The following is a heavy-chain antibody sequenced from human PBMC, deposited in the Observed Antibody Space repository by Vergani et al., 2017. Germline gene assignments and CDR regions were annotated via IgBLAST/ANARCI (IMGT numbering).Heavy chain of an antibody. J-gene: IGHJ4*02. V-gene: IGHV1-2*02. CDR3: ARVVTSSNRDYFDY. D-gene: IGHD2-2*01. CDR2: INPNSGGT. CDR1: GYTFTDYF. Sequence: QVQLVQSGAEVKKPGASVKVSCKASGYTFTDYFMHWVRQAPGQGLEWMGWINPNSGGTNYAQKFQGRVTMTRDTSIRTAYMKLSNLRSDDTAVYYCARVVTSSNRDYFDYWGQGTLVTVSS.